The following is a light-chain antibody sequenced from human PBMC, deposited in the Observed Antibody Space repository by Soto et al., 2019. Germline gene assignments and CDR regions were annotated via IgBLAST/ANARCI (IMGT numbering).Light chain of an antibody. CDR2: DAS. V-gene: IGKV3-20*01. CDR3: QQYGSIPWT. J-gene: IGKJ1*01. CDR1: QSVSSN. Sequence: EILMTQSPATLSVSPGERATLSCRASQSVSSNLAWYQQKPGQAPRLLIYDASSRATGIPDRFSGSGSGTDFTLTISRLEPEDFAVYYCQQYGSIPWTFGQGTRWIS.